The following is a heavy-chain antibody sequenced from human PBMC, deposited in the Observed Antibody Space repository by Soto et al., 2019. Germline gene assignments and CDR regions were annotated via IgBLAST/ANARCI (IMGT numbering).Heavy chain of an antibody. V-gene: IGHV3-23*01. Sequence: RGGSLRLSCEASGFTFSKYAMIWVRQAPGKGQEWVSGITGSGLTIEHSASVKGRFTISRDNSKNTVYLQMNSLRAEDTAIYYCAKDDVSGDGLWLVSDWGQGTPVTVSS. CDR3: AKDDVSGDGLWLVSD. J-gene: IGHJ4*02. CDR1: GFTFSKYA. CDR2: ITGSGLTI. D-gene: IGHD2-21*02.